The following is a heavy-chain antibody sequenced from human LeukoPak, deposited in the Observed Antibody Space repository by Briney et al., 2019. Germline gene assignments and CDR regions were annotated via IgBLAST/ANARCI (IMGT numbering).Heavy chain of an antibody. V-gene: IGHV3-11*06. CDR2: ISSGSSYT. Sequence: PGGSLRLSCAASGFTFTDYYMSWIRQAPGKGLEWVSYISSGSSYTNYAASVKGRFTISRDNSKNTLYLQMDTLRAEDTAVYYCARYCSGGCYSGVDYWGQGTLVTVPS. CDR3: ARYCSGGCYSGVDY. J-gene: IGHJ4*02. D-gene: IGHD2-15*01. CDR1: GFTFTDYY.